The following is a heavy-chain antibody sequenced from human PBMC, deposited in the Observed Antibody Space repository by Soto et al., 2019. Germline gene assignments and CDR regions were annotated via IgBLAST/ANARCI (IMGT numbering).Heavy chain of an antibody. Sequence: EEQLVESGGGVVRPGGSLRLSCAASGFIFDDYAMSWVRXAXXKXLEWVCGIDWNGRSTGYADSVKGRFTISRDNAKXXXXXXXXXXXXXXXXXXXXXXXXXXXXGMDVLGQGTTVIVSS. CDR3: XXXXXXXXGMDV. V-gene: IGHV3-20*01. CDR1: GFIFDDYA. CDR2: IDWNGRST. J-gene: IGHJ6*02.